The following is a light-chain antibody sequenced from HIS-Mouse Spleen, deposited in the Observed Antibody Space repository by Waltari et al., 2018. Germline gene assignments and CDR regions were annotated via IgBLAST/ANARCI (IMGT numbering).Light chain of an antibody. CDR2: DVS. V-gene: IGLV2-11*01. CDR1: SSDVGGYNY. Sequence: QSALTQPLSVSGSPGPSVTISCTATSSDVGGYNYVSWYQQHPGQAPKLRIYDVSKRPSGVPDRFSGSKSGNTASLTISGLQAEDEADYYCCSYAGSYNWVFGGGTKLTVL. J-gene: IGLJ3*02. CDR3: CSYAGSYNWV.